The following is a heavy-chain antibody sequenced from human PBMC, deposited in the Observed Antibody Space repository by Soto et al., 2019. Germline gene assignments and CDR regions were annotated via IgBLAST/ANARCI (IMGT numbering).Heavy chain of an antibody. V-gene: IGHV4-59*01. CDR1: GPSISSYY. CDR3: ARDLLAVAGNDY. Sequence: SDTLSLTCTFAGPSISSYYWSWIRQPQGKGLEWIGYIYYSGSTNYNPSLKSRVTISVDTSKNPFSLKLSSVTAADTAVYYCARDLLAVAGNDYWGQGTLVTVS. D-gene: IGHD6-19*01. J-gene: IGHJ4*02. CDR2: IYYSGST.